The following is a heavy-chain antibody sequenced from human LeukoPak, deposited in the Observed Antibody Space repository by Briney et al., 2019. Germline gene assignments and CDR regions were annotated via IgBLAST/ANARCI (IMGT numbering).Heavy chain of an antibody. Sequence: GGSLRLSCAASGFTFSSYWMSWVRQAPGKGLEWVANIKQDGREKYYVDSVKGRFTISRDNAKNSLYLQMNSLRAEDTAVYYCARDRLNFMVRGVIIDWGQGTLVTVSS. J-gene: IGHJ4*02. CDR2: IKQDGREK. CDR3: ARDRLNFMVRGVIID. V-gene: IGHV3-7*01. D-gene: IGHD3-10*01. CDR1: GFTFSSYW.